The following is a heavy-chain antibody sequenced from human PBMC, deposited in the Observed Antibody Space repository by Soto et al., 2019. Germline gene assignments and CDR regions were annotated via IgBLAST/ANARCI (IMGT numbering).Heavy chain of an antibody. V-gene: IGHV1-18*01. J-gene: IGHJ3*02. CDR1: GYTFTSYG. Sequence: QVQLVQSGAEVKKPGASVKVSCKASGYTFTSYGISWVRQAPGQGLEWMGWISAYNGNTNYAQKLQGRVTMTTDTPTSTAYLELRGLRSDDTAVYYCSRSSSGYDAFDIWGQGTMVTVSS. CDR3: SRSSSGYDAFDI. CDR2: ISAYNGNT. D-gene: IGHD6-19*01.